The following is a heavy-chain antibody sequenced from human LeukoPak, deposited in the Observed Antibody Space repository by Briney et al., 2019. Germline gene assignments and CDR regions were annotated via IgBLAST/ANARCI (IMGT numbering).Heavy chain of an antibody. Sequence: PGRSLRLSCAASGFTFSNYDMHWVRQAPGKGLEWVAVISYDGSNKYYADSVKGRFTISRDNSKNTLHLQMNSLRAEDTTVYYCAKGPDSSGYYSLDYWGQGTLVTVSS. V-gene: IGHV3-30*18. D-gene: IGHD3-22*01. CDR3: AKGPDSSGYYSLDY. J-gene: IGHJ4*02. CDR1: GFTFSNYD. CDR2: ISYDGSNK.